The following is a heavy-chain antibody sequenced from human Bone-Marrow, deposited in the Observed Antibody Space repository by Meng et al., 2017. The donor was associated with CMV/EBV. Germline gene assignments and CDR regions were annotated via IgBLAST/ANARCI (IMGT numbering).Heavy chain of an antibody. Sequence: GESLKISCAASGFTFSSYAMSWVRQAPGKGLEWVSAISGSGSDTYNADSVKGRFTISRDNAKNTLYLQMNTLRAEDTAVYYCARASRIQSHFDYWGQGTLVTVSS. CDR3: ARASRIQSHFDY. CDR1: GFTFSSYA. J-gene: IGHJ4*02. V-gene: IGHV3-23*01. CDR2: ISGSGSDT. D-gene: IGHD5/OR15-5a*01.